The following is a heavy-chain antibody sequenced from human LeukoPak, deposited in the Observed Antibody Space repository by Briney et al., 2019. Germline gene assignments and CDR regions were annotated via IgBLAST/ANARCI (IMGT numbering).Heavy chain of an antibody. CDR3: AREMTLGNDY. Sequence: GGSLRLSCAASGFTVSSNYMNWVRQAPGKGLEWVSVIYSGGSTYYADSVKGRFTISRDNAKNSLYLQMNSLRAEDTAVYYCAREMTLGNDYWGQGTLVTVSS. CDR2: IYSGGST. V-gene: IGHV3-53*01. CDR1: GFTVSSNY. J-gene: IGHJ4*02. D-gene: IGHD1-14*01.